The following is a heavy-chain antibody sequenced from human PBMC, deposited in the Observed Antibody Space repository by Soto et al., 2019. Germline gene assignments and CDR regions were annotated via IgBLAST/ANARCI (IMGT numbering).Heavy chain of an antibody. V-gene: IGHV3-30*18. CDR3: AKVYYYDSSGYYYDHYYGMDV. CDR1: GFTFSSYG. Sequence: GGSLRLSCAASGFTFSSYGMHWVRQAPGKGLEWVAVISYDGSNKYYADSVKGRFTISRDNSKNTLYLQMNSLRAEDTAVYYCAKVYYYDSSGYYYDHYYGMDVWGQGTTVTVSS. J-gene: IGHJ6*02. CDR2: ISYDGSNK. D-gene: IGHD3-22*01.